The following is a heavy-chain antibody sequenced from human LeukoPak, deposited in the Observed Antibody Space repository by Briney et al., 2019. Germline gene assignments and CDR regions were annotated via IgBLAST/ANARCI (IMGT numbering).Heavy chain of an antibody. V-gene: IGHV3-48*03. J-gene: IGHJ5*02. Sequence: PGGPLRLSCAASGFTFSSYEMNWVRQAPGKGLEGVSYISSSGSTIYYADSVKGRFTISRDNAKNSLYLQMNSLRAEDTAVYYCARDGTQLEVNWFDPWGQGTLVTVSS. CDR3: ARDGTQLEVNWFDP. D-gene: IGHD1-1*01. CDR1: GFTFSSYE. CDR2: ISSSGSTI.